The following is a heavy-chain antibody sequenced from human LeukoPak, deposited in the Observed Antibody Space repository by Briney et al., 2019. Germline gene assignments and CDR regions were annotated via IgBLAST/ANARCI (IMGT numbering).Heavy chain of an antibody. CDR1: GYTLTELS. D-gene: IGHD6-19*01. J-gene: IGHJ4*02. V-gene: IGHV1-24*01. CDR3: ATGPRVGGWPYLDY. Sequence: ASVKVSCKASGYTLTELSMHWVRQAPGKGLEWMGGFDPEDGETIYAQKFQGRVTMTEDTSTDTAYMELSSLRSEDTAVYYCATGPRVGGWPYLDYWGQGTLVTVSS. CDR2: FDPEDGET.